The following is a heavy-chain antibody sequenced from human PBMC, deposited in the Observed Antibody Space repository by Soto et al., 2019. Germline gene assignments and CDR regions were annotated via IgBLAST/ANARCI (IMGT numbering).Heavy chain of an antibody. V-gene: IGHV4-59*01. J-gene: IGHJ6*02. CDR3: ARVPYYYYGMDV. Sequence: SETLSLTCTVSGGSISSYYLSWIRQPPGKGLEWIGYIYYSGITNYNPSLKSRVTISVDTSKNQFSLKLRSVTAADTAVYYCARVPYYYYGMDVWGQGTTVTVSS. CDR2: IYYSGIT. CDR1: GGSISSYY.